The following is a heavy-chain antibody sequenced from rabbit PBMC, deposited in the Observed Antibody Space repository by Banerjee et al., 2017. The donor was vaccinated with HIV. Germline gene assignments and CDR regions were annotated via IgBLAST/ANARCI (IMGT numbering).Heavy chain of an antibody. V-gene: IGHV1S40*01. CDR2: IYTGSGDNT. Sequence: VESGGGLVKPGASLTLTCTASGFSFSSGYYMCWVRQAPGKGLEWISCIYTGSGDNTYYASWAKGRFTISKTSSTTVTLQMTSLTAADTATYFCARSYSGYDWIWWHLRGQGTLVTVS. CDR3: ARSYSGYDWIWWHL. J-gene: IGHJ3*01. D-gene: IGHD7-1*01. CDR1: GFSFSSGYY.